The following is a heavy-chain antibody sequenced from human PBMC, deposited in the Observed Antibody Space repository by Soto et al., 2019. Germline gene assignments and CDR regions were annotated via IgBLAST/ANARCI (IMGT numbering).Heavy chain of an antibody. CDR2: IYNTGST. CDR1: GGSISSDNSY. Sequence: QVQLQESGPGLVKPSQTLSLTCTVSGGSISSDNSYWSWIRQHRGKGLEWIGYIYNTGSTFYNPSIKSRVTLSVDTSMNQFSLKVNSGTAADTAVYYCARGELLFDSWGQGTLVTVSS. D-gene: IGHD1-7*01. V-gene: IGHV4-31*03. CDR3: ARGELLFDS. J-gene: IGHJ4*02.